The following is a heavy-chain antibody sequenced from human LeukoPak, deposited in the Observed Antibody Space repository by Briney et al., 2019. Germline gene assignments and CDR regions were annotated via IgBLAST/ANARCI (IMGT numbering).Heavy chain of an antibody. CDR2: IHYSGNT. CDR3: ARQGSGSYYRRPFDF. J-gene: IGHJ4*02. D-gene: IGHD1-26*01. Sequence: SETLSLTCTVSGDSISSNNYYWGWIRQPPGKGLEWIGSIHYSGNTYYNPSLKSRVTISVDTSKNQFSLKLTSVTAADTAVFYCARQGSGSYYRRPFDFWGQGTLVTVSS. V-gene: IGHV4-39*01. CDR1: GDSISSNNYY.